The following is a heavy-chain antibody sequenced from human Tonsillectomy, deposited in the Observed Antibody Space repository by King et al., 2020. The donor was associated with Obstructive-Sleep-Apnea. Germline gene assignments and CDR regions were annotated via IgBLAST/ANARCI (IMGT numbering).Heavy chain of an antibody. Sequence: VQLQESGPGLVKPSQTLSLTCAVSGGSISSGGYSWSWIRQPPRKGLEWSGYIYYSGSTYYNPSLQSRVTLSVDTSKNQFSLKLSSVSAADTAVYYCARESYSSSLDYWGQGTLVTVSS. J-gene: IGHJ4*02. CDR1: GGSISSGGYS. D-gene: IGHD6-6*01. CDR2: IYYSGST. V-gene: IGHV4-30-4*07. CDR3: ARESYSSSLDY.